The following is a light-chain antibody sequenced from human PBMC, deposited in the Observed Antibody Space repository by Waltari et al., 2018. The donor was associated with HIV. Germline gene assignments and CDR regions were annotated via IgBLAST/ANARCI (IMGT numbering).Light chain of an antibody. CDR2: SSP. CDR1: TGPVGNGHY. V-gene: IGLV7-43*01. Sequence: TVVTQEPSLTVSPGGTITLTCSSATGPVGNGHYVNWFQQKPGQPPRPLIYSSPRRHPLTPERFSASLVGDRAALTLSNVWPEDQADYYCMLFFRTSYLFGGGTKVTVL. CDR3: MLFFRTSYL. J-gene: IGLJ2*01.